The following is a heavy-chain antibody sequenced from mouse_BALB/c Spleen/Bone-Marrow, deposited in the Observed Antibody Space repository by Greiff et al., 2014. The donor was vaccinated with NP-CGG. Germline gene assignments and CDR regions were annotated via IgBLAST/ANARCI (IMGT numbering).Heavy chain of an antibody. CDR2: ISYSGST. CDR3: ARDDYGV. D-gene: IGHD2-4*01. Sequence: EVQLQQSGPGLVKPSQSLSLTCTVTGYSITSDYAWNWIRRFPGNKLEWMGYISYSGSTSYNPSLKSRISITRDTSKNQFFLQLNSVTTEDTATYYCARDDYGVWGAGTTVTVSS. J-gene: IGHJ1*01. V-gene: IGHV3-2*02. CDR1: GYSITSDYA.